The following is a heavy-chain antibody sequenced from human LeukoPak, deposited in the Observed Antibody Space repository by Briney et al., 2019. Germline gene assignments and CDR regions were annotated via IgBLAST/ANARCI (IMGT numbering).Heavy chain of an antibody. CDR2: IKQDGSDK. Sequence: GGSLRLSCAASGFTFSDYWMSWVRQAPGKGLEWVANIKQDGSDKYYVDSVKGRFTISRDNAKNSLYLQMNSLRAEDTAVYYCARDRAYYDSSGLSYWGQGTLVTVSS. CDR1: GFTFSDYW. D-gene: IGHD3-22*01. CDR3: ARDRAYYDSSGLSY. J-gene: IGHJ4*02. V-gene: IGHV3-7*01.